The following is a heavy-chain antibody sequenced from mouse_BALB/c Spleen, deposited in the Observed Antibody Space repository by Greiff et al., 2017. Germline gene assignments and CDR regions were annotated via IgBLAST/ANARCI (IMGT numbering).Heavy chain of an antibody. J-gene: IGHJ2*01. CDR1: GFSLTSYG. V-gene: IGHV2-9*02. D-gene: IGHD4-1*01. CDR2: IWAGGST. CDR3: ARETGTYYFDY. Sequence: VKLVESGPGLVAPSQSLSITCTVSGFSLTSYGVHWVRQPPGKGLEWLGVIWAGGSTNYNSALMSRLSISKDNSKSQVFLKMNSLQTDDTAMYYCARETGTYYFDYWGQGTTLTVSS.